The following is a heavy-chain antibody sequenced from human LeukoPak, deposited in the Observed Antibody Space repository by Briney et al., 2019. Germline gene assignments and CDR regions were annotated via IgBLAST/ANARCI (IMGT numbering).Heavy chain of an antibody. CDR3: ARRYCSSTSCRNYFDY. D-gene: IGHD2-2*01. CDR2: ISSSGSTI. CDR1: GFTFRVYY. Sequence: GGSLSLSCAPSGFTFRVYYMTWIRQAPGNGLQIRSYISSSGSTIYYADSVKGRFTISRDNAKNSLYLQMNSLRAEDTAVYYCARRYCSSTSCRNYFDYWGQGTLVTVSS. V-gene: IGHV3-11*01. J-gene: IGHJ4*02.